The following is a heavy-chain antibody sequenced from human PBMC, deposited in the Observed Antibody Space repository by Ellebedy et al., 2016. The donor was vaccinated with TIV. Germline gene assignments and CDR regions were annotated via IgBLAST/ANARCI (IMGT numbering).Heavy chain of an antibody. D-gene: IGHD3-10*01. J-gene: IGHJ4*02. CDR2: IYPGDSDI. CDR1: GYIFTDYL. Sequence: GESLKISCKGFGYIFTDYLLCWLLPLPGKGLEWMGIIYPGDSDIRYSPSFQGQVTISADKSISTAYLQWSSLKASDTAMYYCARHEGRWFRGGSKEVVYWGQGTLVTVSS. V-gene: IGHV5-51*01. CDR3: ARHEGRWFRGGSKEVVY.